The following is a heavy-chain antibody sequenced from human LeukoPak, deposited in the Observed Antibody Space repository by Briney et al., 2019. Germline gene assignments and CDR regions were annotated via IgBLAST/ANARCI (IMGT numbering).Heavy chain of an antibody. CDR2: IYPGDSDT. CDR1: GYNFTSYW. CDR3: ARHYEDHLYGDYGWFDP. V-gene: IGHV5-51*01. Sequence: GEALKISFKGSGYNFTSYWIDWVRPMPGKGLELMGIIYPGDSDTRYSPSFQGQVTIPADKSINTAYLQRNSLKASDTAMYSCARHYEDHLYGDYGWFDPWGEGPVVSVS. J-gene: IGHJ5*02. D-gene: IGHD4-17*01.